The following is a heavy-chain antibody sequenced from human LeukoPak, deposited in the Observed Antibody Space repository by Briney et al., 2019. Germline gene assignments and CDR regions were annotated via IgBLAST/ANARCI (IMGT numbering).Heavy chain of an antibody. CDR1: GFIVSSNY. CDR2: IYSGGST. J-gene: IGHJ4*02. Sequence: GGSLRLSCVASGFIVSSNYMSWVRQAPGKGLEWVSVIYSGGSTYYADSVKGRFTISRDKSKNTLFLQMNSLRAEDTAVYYCARGVHDFWSGFYFDYWGQGTLVTVSS. V-gene: IGHV3-66*02. CDR3: ARGVHDFWSGFYFDY. D-gene: IGHD3-3*01.